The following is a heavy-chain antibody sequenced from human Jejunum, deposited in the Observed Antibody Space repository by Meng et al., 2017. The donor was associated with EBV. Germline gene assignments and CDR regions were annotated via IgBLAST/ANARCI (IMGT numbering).Heavy chain of an antibody. CDR2: IYNSGST. J-gene: IGHJ4*02. V-gene: IGHV4-61*01. Sequence: QVQLKESGPGLAKPSETLSLTCTVSGGSVSSGTYYWTWIRQPPGKGLEWIGYIYNSGSTNYNPSLKSRVTISLDTSKNQFSLKLSSVTAADTAMYYCARNWNFWGQGTLVTVSS. CDR1: GGSVSSGTYY. D-gene: IGHD1-1*01. CDR3: ARNWNF.